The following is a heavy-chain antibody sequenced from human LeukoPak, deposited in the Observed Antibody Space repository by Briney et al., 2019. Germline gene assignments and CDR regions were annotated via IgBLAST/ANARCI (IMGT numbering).Heavy chain of an antibody. J-gene: IGHJ4*02. V-gene: IGHV3-33*01. CDR1: GLTFSSYG. Sequence: GGSLRLSCAASGLTFSSYGMHCVRQAPGKGLEWVAVIWYDGSNKYYADSVKGRFTISRDNSKNTLYLQMNSLRAEDTAVYYCARGSGRYFDWFNFDYWGQGTLVAVSS. CDR2: IWYDGSNK. CDR3: ARGSGRYFDWFNFDY. D-gene: IGHD3-9*01.